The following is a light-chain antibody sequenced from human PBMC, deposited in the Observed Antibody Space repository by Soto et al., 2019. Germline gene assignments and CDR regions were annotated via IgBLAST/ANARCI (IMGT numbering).Light chain of an antibody. Sequence: DIVWTQSPGTLSLSPGERATLSCRASQTVSSSFLAWYQQTPXQAXRLLIYAASSRATGIPDRFSGSGSGTDFTLTISRLEPEDFAVYYCQQYENSPSTFGQGTRLEIK. CDR2: AAS. CDR1: QTVSSSF. CDR3: QQYENSPST. V-gene: IGKV3-20*01. J-gene: IGKJ5*01.